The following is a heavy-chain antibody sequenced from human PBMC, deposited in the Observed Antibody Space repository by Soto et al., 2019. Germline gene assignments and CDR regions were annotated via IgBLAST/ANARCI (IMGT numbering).Heavy chain of an antibody. CDR2: IKSKTDGGTT. Sequence: GGSLRLSCGASGFTFSNAWMSWVRQAPGRGLEWVGRIKSKTDGGTTDYAASVKGRFTISRDDSKNTLYLQMNSLKTEDTAVYYCTTDLLTHCSSTSCYLPYYFDYWGQGTLVTVSS. D-gene: IGHD2-2*01. V-gene: IGHV3-15*01. CDR1: GFTFSNAW. CDR3: TTDLLTHCSSTSCYLPYYFDY. J-gene: IGHJ4*02.